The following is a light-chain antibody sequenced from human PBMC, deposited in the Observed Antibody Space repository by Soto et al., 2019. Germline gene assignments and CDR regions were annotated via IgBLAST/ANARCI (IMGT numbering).Light chain of an antibody. Sequence: DIQMTQSPSSVSASVGDRVTITCRASQGISSWLVWYQQKPGKAPKPLIYAASSLRTGVPSRFSRSGSGTDFSLTIRSLQPEDFATYYCQLANSFPITFGQGTRLEMK. J-gene: IGKJ5*01. CDR3: QLANSFPIT. V-gene: IGKV1D-12*01. CDR2: AAS. CDR1: QGISSW.